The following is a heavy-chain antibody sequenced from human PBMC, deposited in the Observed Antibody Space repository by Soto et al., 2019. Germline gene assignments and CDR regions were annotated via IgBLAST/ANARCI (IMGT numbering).Heavy chain of an antibody. V-gene: IGHV3-9*01. Sequence: GGSLRLSCAASGFTFDDYAMHWVRQAPGKGLEWVSGISWNSGSIGYADSVKGRFTISRDNAKNSLYLQMNSLRAEDTALYYCAKDWDIAVAGPADIWGQGTMVTVSS. CDR3: AKDWDIAVAGPADI. CDR2: ISWNSGSI. J-gene: IGHJ3*02. D-gene: IGHD6-19*01. CDR1: GFTFDDYA.